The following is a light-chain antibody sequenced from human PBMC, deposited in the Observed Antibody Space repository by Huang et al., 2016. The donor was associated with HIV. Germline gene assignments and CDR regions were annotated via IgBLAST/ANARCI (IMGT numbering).Light chain of an antibody. CDR2: WAS. CDR3: QQYYTTPWT. CDR1: QSVLHNSNSKNY. V-gene: IGKV4-1*01. Sequence: DIVMTQSPDSLAVSLGERATINCKASQSVLHNSNSKNYLAWYQQKTRKPPRLLLYWASTRESGVPDRFSGGGSGTDFTLTISSLQAEDVAVYYCQQYYTTPWTFGQGTRVEVK. J-gene: IGKJ1*01.